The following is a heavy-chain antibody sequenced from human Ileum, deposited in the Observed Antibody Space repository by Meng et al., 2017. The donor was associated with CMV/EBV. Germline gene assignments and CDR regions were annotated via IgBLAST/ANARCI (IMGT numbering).Heavy chain of an antibody. Sequence: GESLKISCAASGFTVTTNYITWVRQAPGKGLQCVSAIFSGGTTYYADSVKGRFTISRDSSENTVYLQMNNLRAEDTAVYYCAREGYPGSGTYRQLWVYFDSWGHGTRVTVSS. V-gene: IGHV3-53*01. CDR1: GFTVTTNY. CDR3: AREGYPGSGTYRQLWVYFDS. D-gene: IGHD3-10*01. CDR2: IFSGGTT. J-gene: IGHJ4*01.